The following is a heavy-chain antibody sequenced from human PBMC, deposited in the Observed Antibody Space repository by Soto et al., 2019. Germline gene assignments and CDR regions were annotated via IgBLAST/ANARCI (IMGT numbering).Heavy chain of an antibody. J-gene: IGHJ1*01. D-gene: IGHD4-17*01. V-gene: IGHV3-23*01. CDR2: ISGSGGST. CDR3: AKDRPDYGDYTEYFQH. Sequence: EVQLLESGGGLVQPGGSLRLSCAASGFTFSSYAMSCVRQAPGMGLEWDSAISGSGGSTYYADSVKGRFTISRDNSKNVLYLQMNSLRAEDTAVYYCAKDRPDYGDYTEYFQHWGQGTLVTVSS. CDR1: GFTFSSYA.